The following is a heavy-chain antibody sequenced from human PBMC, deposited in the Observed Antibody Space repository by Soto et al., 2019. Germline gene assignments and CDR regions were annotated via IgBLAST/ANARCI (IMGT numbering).Heavy chain of an antibody. CDR1: GGPISSGGYY. V-gene: IGHV4-31*03. Sequence: QVQLQESGPGLVKPSQTLSLTCPVSGGPISSGGYYWSWIPQHPGKGLEWIGYIYYSGSTYYNPSLKSRVTISVDTSKNQFSLKLSSVTAADTAVYYCARVLGVATIPYYFDYWGQGTLVTVSS. CDR2: IYYSGST. D-gene: IGHD5-12*01. J-gene: IGHJ4*02. CDR3: ARVLGVATIPYYFDY.